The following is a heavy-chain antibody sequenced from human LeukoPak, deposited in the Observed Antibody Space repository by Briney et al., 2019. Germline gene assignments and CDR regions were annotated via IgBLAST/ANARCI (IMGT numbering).Heavy chain of an antibody. Sequence: SQTLSLTCTVSGGSISGDYYWSWIRQPPGKGLEWIGYIYYSGSTYYNPSLKSRVTISVDTSKNQFSLKLSSVTAADTAVYYCARGQGTVTTHWGQGTLVTVSS. V-gene: IGHV4-30-4*01. CDR2: IYYSGST. D-gene: IGHD4-17*01. CDR1: GGSISGDYY. J-gene: IGHJ4*02. CDR3: ARGQGTVTTH.